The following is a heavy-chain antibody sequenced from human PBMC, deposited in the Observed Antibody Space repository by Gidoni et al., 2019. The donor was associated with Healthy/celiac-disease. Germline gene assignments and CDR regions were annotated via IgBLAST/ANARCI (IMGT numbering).Heavy chain of an antibody. V-gene: IGHV3-21*01. CDR1: GFTFSSYS. Sequence: EVQLVESGGGLVKPGGSLRLSCAASGFTFSSYSMNWVRQAPGKGLEWVSSISSSSSYIYYADSVKGRFTISRDNAKNSLYLQMNSLRAEDTAVYYCARDPGPAAKDYFDYWGQGTLVTVSS. J-gene: IGHJ4*02. CDR3: ARDPGPAAKDYFDY. D-gene: IGHD2-2*01. CDR2: ISSSSSYI.